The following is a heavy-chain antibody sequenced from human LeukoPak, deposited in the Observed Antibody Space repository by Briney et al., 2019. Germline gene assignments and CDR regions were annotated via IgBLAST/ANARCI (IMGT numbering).Heavy chain of an antibody. CDR2: ISFDGSNK. CDR1: GFTFSGYT. Sequence: GGSLRLSCAASGFTFSGYTMHWVRQAPGKGLEWVAVISFDGSNKYYGDSVKGRFTISRDNSKNTLYLQMNSLRPDDTAVYYCARDTLWEWGQGTLVTVSS. J-gene: IGHJ4*02. D-gene: IGHD1-26*01. V-gene: IGHV3-30-3*01. CDR3: ARDTLWE.